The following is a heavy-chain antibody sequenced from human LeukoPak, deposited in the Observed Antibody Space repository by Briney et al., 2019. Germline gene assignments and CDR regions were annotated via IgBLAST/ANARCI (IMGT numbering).Heavy chain of an antibody. CDR1: GDSISSYY. CDR3: ARDYAFEI. CDR2: IYYIGNT. J-gene: IGHJ3*02. V-gene: IGHV4-59*01. Sequence: SETLSLTCTVSGDSISSYYWSSIRQPPGKGLEWIGYIYYIGNTNYNPSLKSRVTISVDTSKNQFSLKLSSVTAADTAIYYCARDYAFEIWGQGTMVAVSS.